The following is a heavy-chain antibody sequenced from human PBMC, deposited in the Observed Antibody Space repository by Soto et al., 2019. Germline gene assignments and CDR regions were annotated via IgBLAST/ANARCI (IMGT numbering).Heavy chain of an antibody. D-gene: IGHD5-12*01. CDR3: ARQWATKDYFDY. CDR2: IYYSGST. J-gene: IGHJ4*02. Sequence: QLQLQESGPGLVKPSETLSLTCTVSGGSISSSSYYWGWIRQPPGKGLEWIGSIYYSGSTYYNPSLQSRVTISVDTSKNPFSQKLSSVTAADTAVYYCARQWATKDYFDYWGQGTLVTVSS. V-gene: IGHV4-39*01. CDR1: GGSISSSSYY.